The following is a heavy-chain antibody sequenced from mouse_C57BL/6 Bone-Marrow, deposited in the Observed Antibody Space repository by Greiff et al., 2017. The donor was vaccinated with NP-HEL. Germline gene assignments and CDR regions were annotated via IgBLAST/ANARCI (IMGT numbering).Heavy chain of an antibody. CDR1: GYAFTNYL. V-gene: IGHV1-54*01. D-gene: IGHD2-2*01. Sequence: VQLVESGAELVRPGTSVKVSCKASGYAFTNYLIEWVKQRPGQGLEWIGVINPGSGGTNYNEKFKGKATLTADKSSSTAYMQLSSLTSEDSAVYFCARSWFWYFDVWGTGTTVTVSS. CDR3: ARSWFWYFDV. CDR2: INPGSGGT. J-gene: IGHJ1*03.